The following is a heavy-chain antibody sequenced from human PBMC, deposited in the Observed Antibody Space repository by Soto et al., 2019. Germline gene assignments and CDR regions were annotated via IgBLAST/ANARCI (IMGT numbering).Heavy chain of an antibody. D-gene: IGHD3-3*01. Sequence: GASVKVSCKASGYTFTSYGISWVRQAPGQGLEWMGWISAYNGNTNYAQKLQGRVTMTTDTSTSTAYMELRSLRSDDTAVYYCARAPVLRFLEWNSQHFDYWGQGTLVTVSS. CDR2: ISAYNGNT. V-gene: IGHV1-18*04. J-gene: IGHJ4*02. CDR1: GYTFTSYG. CDR3: ARAPVLRFLEWNSQHFDY.